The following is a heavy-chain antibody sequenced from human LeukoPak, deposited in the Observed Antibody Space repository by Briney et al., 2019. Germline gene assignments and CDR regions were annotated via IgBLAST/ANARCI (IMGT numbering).Heavy chain of an antibody. CDR2: INPSGGST. V-gene: IGHV1-46*01. D-gene: IGHD2-21*02. Sequence: ASVKVSCKASGYAFTSYYMHWVRHAPGQGLEWMGIINPSGGSTSYAQKFQGRVTMTRDMSTSTVYMELSSLRSEDTAVYYCARDSTHIVVVTAMGGAFDIWGQGTMVTVSS. J-gene: IGHJ3*02. CDR1: GYAFTSYY. CDR3: ARDSTHIVVVTAMGGAFDI.